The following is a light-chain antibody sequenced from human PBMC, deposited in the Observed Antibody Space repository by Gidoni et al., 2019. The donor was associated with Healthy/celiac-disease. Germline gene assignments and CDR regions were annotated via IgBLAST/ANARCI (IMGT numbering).Light chain of an antibody. CDR1: QSVSSSY. V-gene: IGKV3-20*01. CDR2: GAS. CDR3: QQYGSAPWT. J-gene: IGKJ1*01. Sequence: IVLTHSPGTLSLSSVVTAALSGRASQSVSSSYLAWYQQKPGQAPRLLIYGASIRATGIPDRFSGSGSGTDFTLTISRLEPEDFAVYYCQQYGSAPWTFGQGTKVEIK.